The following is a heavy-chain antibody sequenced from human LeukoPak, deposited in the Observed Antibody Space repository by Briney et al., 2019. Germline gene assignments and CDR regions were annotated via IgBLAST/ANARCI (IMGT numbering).Heavy chain of an antibody. J-gene: IGHJ4*02. V-gene: IGHV3-21*01. CDR2: ISSSSSYI. D-gene: IGHD6-13*01. CDR3: AKMAAAGTYRDY. Sequence: GGSLRLSCAASGFTFSSYSMNWVRQAPGKGLEWVSSISSSSSYIYYADSVKGRFTISRDNAKNSLYLQMNSLRAEDTAVYYCAKMAAAGTYRDYWGQGTLVTVSS. CDR1: GFTFSSYS.